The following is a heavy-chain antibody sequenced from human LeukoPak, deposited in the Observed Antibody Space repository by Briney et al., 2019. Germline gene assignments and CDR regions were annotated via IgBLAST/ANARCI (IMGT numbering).Heavy chain of an antibody. V-gene: IGHV3-23*01. CDR3: AKYRQQLVRIFDY. J-gene: IGHJ4*02. Sequence: GGSLRLSCAASGFTFNNFAMSWVREAPGKGPEWVSVISASGGTTYYAESVKDRFTISRDNSKNMLYLQMNSLRGEDTAVYYCAKYRQQLVRIFDYWGQGTLITVSS. CDR1: GFTFNNFA. CDR2: ISASGGTT. D-gene: IGHD6-13*01.